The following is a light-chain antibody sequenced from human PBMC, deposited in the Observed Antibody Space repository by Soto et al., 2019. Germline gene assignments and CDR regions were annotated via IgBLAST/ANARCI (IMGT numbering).Light chain of an antibody. V-gene: IGKV3-15*01. Sequence: IDLTQSRITLTVSPGERATLSCRASQSVSSNLAWYQQKPGQAPRLLIYGASTRATGIPARFSGSGSGTEFTLTISSLQSEDFAVYYCQQYNNWPQTFGQGTKV. CDR3: QQYNNWPQT. CDR1: QSVSSN. J-gene: IGKJ1*01. CDR2: GAS.